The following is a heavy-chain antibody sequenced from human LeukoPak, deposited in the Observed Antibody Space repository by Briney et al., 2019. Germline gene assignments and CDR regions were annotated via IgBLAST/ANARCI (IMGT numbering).Heavy chain of an antibody. CDR3: TTEGDRYYYDSSGYPSY. CDR1: GFTFSNAW. Sequence: GGSLRLSCAASGFTFSNAWMSWVRQAPGKGLEWVGRIKSKTDGGTTDYAAPVKGRFTISRDDSKNTLYLQMNSLKTEDTAVYYCTTEGDRYYYDSSGYPSYWGRGTLVTVSS. D-gene: IGHD3-22*01. J-gene: IGHJ4*02. V-gene: IGHV3-15*01. CDR2: IKSKTDGGTT.